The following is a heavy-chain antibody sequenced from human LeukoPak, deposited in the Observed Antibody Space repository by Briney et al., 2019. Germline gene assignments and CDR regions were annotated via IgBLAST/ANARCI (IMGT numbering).Heavy chain of an antibody. Sequence: SETLSLTCTDSGGSLTNYYWSWVRQSPEGGLEWMGFIYYSGRTYYNPSLKGRARISVDTSKNQFSLSLNSVTAADTAVYYCVRESDWLFDHWGPGTLVTVSS. CDR1: GGSLTNYY. CDR2: IYYSGRT. V-gene: IGHV4-59*01. CDR3: VRESDWLFDH. J-gene: IGHJ4*02. D-gene: IGHD3-9*01.